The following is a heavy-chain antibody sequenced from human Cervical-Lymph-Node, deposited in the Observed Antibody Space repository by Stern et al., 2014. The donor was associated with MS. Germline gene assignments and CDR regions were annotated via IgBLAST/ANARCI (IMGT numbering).Heavy chain of an antibody. Sequence: QLQLQESGPGLVKPSETLSLTCTVSGGSISSGTYYWSWIRQPPGKGLGYIGFIYYSGNTDYNPSLQSRVIISVDTSKNQFYLQLSSVTAADAAVYYCARVGCDSPNCYPRYYFGMDVWGQGTTVTVSS. J-gene: IGHJ6*02. CDR1: GGSISSGTYY. CDR3: ARVGCDSPNCYPRYYFGMDV. CDR2: IYYSGNT. D-gene: IGHD2-2*01. V-gene: IGHV4-61*01.